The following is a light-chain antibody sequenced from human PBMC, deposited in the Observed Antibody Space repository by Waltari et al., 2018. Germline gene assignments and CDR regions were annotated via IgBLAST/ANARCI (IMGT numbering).Light chain of an antibody. CDR2: RNS. V-gene: IGLV1-47*01. CDR3: AAWDDSLSGQVV. J-gene: IGLJ2*01. CDR1: GSNIGSNY. Sequence: QSVLTQPTSASGTPGQRVTISCSGSGSNIGSNYVSWYQHLPGTAPKLLIFRNSQRPSGVPDRFSGSKSGTSASLAISGLRSEDEGDYYCAAWDDSLSGQVVFGGGTKLTVL.